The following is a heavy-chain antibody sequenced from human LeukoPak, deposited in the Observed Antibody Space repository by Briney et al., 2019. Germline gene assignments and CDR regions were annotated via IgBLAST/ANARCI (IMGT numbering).Heavy chain of an antibody. CDR2: IYHSGRT. CDR3: ARGNSVRDEAWWFNP. CDR1: GYSISSGYY. Sequence: RASETLSLTCTVSGYSISSGYYWGWIRQPPGKGLEWIGSIYHSGRTFYNPSLKSRVTISVDTSKNQFSLKLTSVTAADTAVYYCARGNSVRDEAWWFNPWGQGTLVTVSS. D-gene: IGHD5-24*01. J-gene: IGHJ5*02. V-gene: IGHV4-38-2*02.